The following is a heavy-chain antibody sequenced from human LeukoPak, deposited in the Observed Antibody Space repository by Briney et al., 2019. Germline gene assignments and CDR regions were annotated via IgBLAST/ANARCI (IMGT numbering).Heavy chain of an antibody. D-gene: IGHD6-13*01. J-gene: IGHJ4*02. CDR1: GGSISSSSYY. CDR3: ARDVLAAPGTFDY. CDR2: IYYSGST. V-gene: IGHV4-39*07. Sequence: SETLSLTCTVSGGSISSSSYYWGWIRQPPGKGLEWIGSIYYSGSTYYNPSLKSRVTISLDTSKNQFSLKLSSVTAADTAVYYCARDVLAAPGTFDYWGQGALVTVSS.